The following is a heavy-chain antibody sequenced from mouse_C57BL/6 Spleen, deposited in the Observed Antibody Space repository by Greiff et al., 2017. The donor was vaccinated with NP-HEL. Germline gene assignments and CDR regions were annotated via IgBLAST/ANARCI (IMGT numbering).Heavy chain of an antibody. D-gene: IGHD1-1*01. J-gene: IGHJ4*01. CDR3: ARGRVGYGSSHYYAMDH. Sequence: QVQLQQPGAELVMPGASVKLSCKASGYTFTSYWMHWVKQRPGQGLEWIGEIDPSDSYTNYNQKFKGKSTLTVDKSSSTAYMQLSSLTSEDSAVYYCARGRVGYGSSHYYAMDHWGQGTSVTVSS. CDR1: GYTFTSYW. V-gene: IGHV1-69*01. CDR2: IDPSDSYT.